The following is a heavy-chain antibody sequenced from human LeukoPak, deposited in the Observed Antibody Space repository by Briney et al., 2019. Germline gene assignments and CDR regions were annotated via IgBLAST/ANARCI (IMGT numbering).Heavy chain of an antibody. D-gene: IGHD3-22*01. CDR2: IYSGGRT. CDR1: GFTFSAYA. Sequence: GGSLRLSCEASGFTFSAYAMTWVRQAPGKGLEGVSVIYSGGRTYYADSVKGRFTTSRDNSKNTLYLQMNSLRAEDTAVYYCARAPDGYEAFDIWGQGTMVTVSS. J-gene: IGHJ3*02. CDR3: ARAPDGYEAFDI. V-gene: IGHV3-66*01.